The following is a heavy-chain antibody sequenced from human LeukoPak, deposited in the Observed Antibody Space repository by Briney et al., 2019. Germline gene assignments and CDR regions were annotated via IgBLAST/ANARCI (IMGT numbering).Heavy chain of an antibody. J-gene: IGHJ6*03. V-gene: IGHV4-39*07. CDR2: IYYTGNT. D-gene: IGHD6-6*01. CDR3: XREREEYSSFRRHYYYYMDV. CDR1: GDSITGYY. Sequence: SETLXLTCSVSGDSITGYYWGWIRQPPGKGLEWVGNIYYTGNTYYNSSLKSRVTISLDTSKNQFSLKLRSVTAADPAVYYCXREREEYSSFRRHYYYYMDVWGKGTTVTVSS.